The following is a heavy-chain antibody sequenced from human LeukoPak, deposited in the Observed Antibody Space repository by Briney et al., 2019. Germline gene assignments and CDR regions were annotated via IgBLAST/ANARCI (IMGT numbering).Heavy chain of an antibody. J-gene: IGHJ6*02. CDR2: IIPIVGIA. Sequence: SVKVSCKASGGTFSSYAISWVRQAPGQGLEWMGRIIPIVGIANYAQKFQGRVTITADKSTSTAYMELRSLRSEDPAVYYCARDKGDYKYYYYRMDVWGQGTTVTVSS. CDR3: ARDKGDYKYYYYRMDV. CDR1: GGTFSSYA. V-gene: IGHV1-69*04. D-gene: IGHD4-17*01.